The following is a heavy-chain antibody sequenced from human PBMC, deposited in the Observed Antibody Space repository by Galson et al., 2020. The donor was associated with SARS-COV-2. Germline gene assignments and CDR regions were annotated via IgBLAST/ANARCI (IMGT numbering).Heavy chain of an antibody. CDR1: GGSISSSSYY. V-gene: IGHV4-39*01. CDR3: ARSYYNFWSGPPDYGMDV. J-gene: IGHJ6*02. Sequence: ETSETLSLTCTVSGGSISSSSYYWGWIRQPPGKGLEWIGSIYYSGSTYYNPSLKSRVTISVDTSKNQFSLKLSSVTAADTAAYYCARSYYNFWSGPPDYGMDVWGQGTTVTVSS. CDR2: IYYSGST. D-gene: IGHD3-3*01.